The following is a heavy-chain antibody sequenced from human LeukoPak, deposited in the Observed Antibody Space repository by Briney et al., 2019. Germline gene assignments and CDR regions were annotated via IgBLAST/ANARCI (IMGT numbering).Heavy chain of an antibody. CDR3: ARDLDYGDLFDY. CDR2: ISYDGSNK. J-gene: IGHJ4*02. Sequence: PGGSLGLSCAASGFTFSSYAMHWVRQAPGKGLEWVAVISYDGSNKYYADSVKGRFTISRDNSKNTLYLQMNSLRAEDTAVYYCARDLDYGDLFDYWGQGTLVTVSS. CDR1: GFTFSSYA. V-gene: IGHV3-30*04. D-gene: IGHD4-17*01.